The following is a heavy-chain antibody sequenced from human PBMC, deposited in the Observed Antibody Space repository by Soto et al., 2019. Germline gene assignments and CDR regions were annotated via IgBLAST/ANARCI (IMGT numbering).Heavy chain of an antibody. Sequence: QVQLVQSGAEVRKPGSSVKVSCKASGDTFTKYAISWVRQAPGQGLEWVGGLIPVFGTTNNAQKFRDRVTITADESTSTVYMELGSLRSEDTAVYYCARPSGGRIRYLEPFDYWGQGTQITVS. J-gene: IGHJ4*02. V-gene: IGHV1-69*01. CDR3: ARPSGGRIRYLEPFDY. CDR2: LIPVFGTT. D-gene: IGHD3-3*01. CDR1: GDTFTKYA.